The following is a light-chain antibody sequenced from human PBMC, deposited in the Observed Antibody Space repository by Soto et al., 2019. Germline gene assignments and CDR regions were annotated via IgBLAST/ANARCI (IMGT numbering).Light chain of an antibody. Sequence: QSALTQPASVSGSPGQSITISCTGTSSDVGGSNYVSWYQQHPGKAPKLMISEVSNRPSGVSNRFSGSKSGNTASLTISGLQTEDEDDYYCSSYTSSSTLLFGGGTKLTVL. V-gene: IGLV2-14*01. CDR1: SSDVGGSNY. J-gene: IGLJ2*01. CDR3: SSYTSSSTLL. CDR2: EVS.